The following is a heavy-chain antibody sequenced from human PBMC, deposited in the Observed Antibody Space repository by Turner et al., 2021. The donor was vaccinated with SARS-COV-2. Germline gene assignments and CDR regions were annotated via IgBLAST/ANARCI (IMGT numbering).Heavy chain of an antibody. D-gene: IGHD2-15*01. J-gene: IGHJ6*02. CDR3: AREESGSFGAYGMDV. Sequence: EVQLVESGGGLVQPGGSLRLSCAASGFTFSSYWMNWVRQAPGKGLGWVANIKQDGSEKYYVDSVKGRFTISRDNAKNSLYLQMNSLRAEDTAVYYCAREESGSFGAYGMDVWGQGTTVTVSS. CDR1: GFTFSSYW. CDR2: IKQDGSEK. V-gene: IGHV3-7*03.